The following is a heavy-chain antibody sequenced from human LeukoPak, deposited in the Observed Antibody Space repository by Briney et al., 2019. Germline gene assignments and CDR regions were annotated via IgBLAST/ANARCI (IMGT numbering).Heavy chain of an antibody. J-gene: IGHJ5*02. V-gene: IGHV1-2*06. CDR2: LNPNSGGT. Sequence: GASVKVSCKASGYTFTGYYMHWVRQAPGQGREWMGRLNPNSGGTNYAQKFQGRVTMTRDTSISTAYMELSRLRSDDTAVYYCARELTRDIVVVPAEGWFDPWGQGTLVTVSS. CDR1: GYTFTGYY. CDR3: ARELTRDIVVVPAEGWFDP. D-gene: IGHD2-2*01.